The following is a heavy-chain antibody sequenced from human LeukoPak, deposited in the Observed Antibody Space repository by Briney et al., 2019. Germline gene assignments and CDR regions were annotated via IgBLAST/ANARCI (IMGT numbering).Heavy chain of an antibody. CDR2: LTSSGGTK. D-gene: IGHD5-24*01. CDR1: GFTFNSYE. Sequence: GGSLRLSCAASGFTFNSYEMNWVRQAPGKGLEWVSYLTSSGGTKYYADSVKGRFTIARDNAKNSLFLQMNSLRAEDTAVYYCARTPFGYSDYWGQGTLVTVSS. J-gene: IGHJ4*02. CDR3: ARTPFGYSDY. V-gene: IGHV3-48*03.